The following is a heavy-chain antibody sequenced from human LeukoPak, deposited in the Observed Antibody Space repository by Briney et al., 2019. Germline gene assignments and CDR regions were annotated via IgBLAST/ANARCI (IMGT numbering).Heavy chain of an antibody. CDR2: ISSGSSYI. CDR1: GFTFSYYS. Sequence: GGSLRLSCAASGFTFSYYSMNWGRQAPGKGLEWVSSISSGSSYIYYADSVKGRFTISRDNAKNSLYLQMNSLRAEDTAVYYCARDQGSDWSLPFDYWGQGTLVTVSS. V-gene: IGHV3-21*01. J-gene: IGHJ4*02. D-gene: IGHD6-19*01. CDR3: ARDQGSDWSLPFDY.